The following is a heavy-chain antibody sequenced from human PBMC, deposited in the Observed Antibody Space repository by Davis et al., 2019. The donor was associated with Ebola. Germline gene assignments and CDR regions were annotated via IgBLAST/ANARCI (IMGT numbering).Heavy chain of an antibody. CDR1: GFSFSGFA. CDR2: ISYDGSNK. D-gene: IGHD5-18*01. V-gene: IGHV3-30-3*01. J-gene: IGHJ6*04. CDR3: SREVRGGFSPMDL. Sequence: GGSLRLSCAASGFSFSGFAMHWVRQAPGKGLECVSLISYDGSNKYYADSVKGRFTISRDNARNTLYLQMNSLRAEDTAVYYCSREVRGGFSPMDLWGTGTTVTVSS.